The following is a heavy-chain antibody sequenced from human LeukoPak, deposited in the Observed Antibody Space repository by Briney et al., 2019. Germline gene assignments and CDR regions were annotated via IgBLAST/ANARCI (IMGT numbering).Heavy chain of an antibody. D-gene: IGHD2-2*01. CDR1: GFTFSSYG. Sequence: GGSLRLSCAASGFTFSSYGMHWVRQAPGKGLEWVAFIRYDGSNKYYADSVKGRFTISRDNSKNTLYLQMNSLRAEDTAVYYCARVRGIPASWAIDFWGQGTLVTVSS. V-gene: IGHV3-30*02. CDR3: ARVRGIPASWAIDF. CDR2: IRYDGSNK. J-gene: IGHJ4*02.